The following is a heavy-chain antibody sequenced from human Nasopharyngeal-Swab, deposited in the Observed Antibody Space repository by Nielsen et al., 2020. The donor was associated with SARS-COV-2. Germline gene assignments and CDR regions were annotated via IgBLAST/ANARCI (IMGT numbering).Heavy chain of an antibody. J-gene: IGHJ3*01. D-gene: IGHD3-3*01. CDR2: SYIRGGT. V-gene: IGHV4-4*08. CDR3: AATPPCASQSGCAFDF. CDR1: GDSIWNYY. Sequence: SETLSLTCIVSGDSIWNYYWSWFRQPPGEGLQWIGYSYIRGGTYYSPSLRGRVSISVDTSQDQFPLRLNSVTAADTAVYYCAATPPCASQSGCAFDFWSQGTRVTVSA.